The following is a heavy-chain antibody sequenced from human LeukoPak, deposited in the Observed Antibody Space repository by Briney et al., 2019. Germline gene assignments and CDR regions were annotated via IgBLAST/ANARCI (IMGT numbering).Heavy chain of an antibody. CDR3: ARHLSPGYCSGGSCSQFDY. V-gene: IGHV4-34*01. CDR1: GGSISSYY. CDR2: INHSGST. D-gene: IGHD2-15*01. J-gene: IGHJ4*02. Sequence: SETLSHTCTVSGGSISSYYWSWIRQPPGKGLEWIGEINHSGSTNYNPSLKSRVTISVDTSKNQFSLKLSSVTAADTAVYYCARHLSPGYCSGGSCSQFDYWGQGTLVTVSS.